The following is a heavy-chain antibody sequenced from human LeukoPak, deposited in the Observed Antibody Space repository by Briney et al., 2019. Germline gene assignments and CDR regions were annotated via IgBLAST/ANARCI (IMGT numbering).Heavy chain of an antibody. Sequence: GGSLRLSCAASGFTVSSNYLSWVRQAPGKGLEWVSAIYSGGSTYYAGSVKGRFTISRDNSENTLYLQMNSLRAEDTAVYFCARGTPKSTTTVAPFDYWGQGTLVTVSS. CDR1: GFTVSSNY. V-gene: IGHV3-53*01. J-gene: IGHJ4*02. CDR2: IYSGGST. CDR3: ARGTPKSTTTVAPFDY. D-gene: IGHD4-23*01.